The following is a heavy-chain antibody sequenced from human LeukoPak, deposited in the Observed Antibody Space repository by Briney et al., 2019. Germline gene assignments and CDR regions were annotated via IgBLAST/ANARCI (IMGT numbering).Heavy chain of an antibody. CDR2: INHSGST. V-gene: IGHV4-34*01. J-gene: IGHJ4*02. Sequence: SETLSLTCAVYGGSFSGYYWSWIRQPPGKGLEWIGEINHSGSTNYNPSLKSRVTISVDRSKNQFSLKLSSVTAADTAVYYCARGSGYDILTGSLAFDYWGQGTLVTVPS. CDR1: GGSFSGYY. D-gene: IGHD3-9*01. CDR3: ARGSGYDILTGSLAFDY.